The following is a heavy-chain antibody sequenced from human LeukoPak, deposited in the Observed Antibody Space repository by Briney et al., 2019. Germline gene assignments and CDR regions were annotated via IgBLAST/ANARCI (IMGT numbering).Heavy chain of an antibody. CDR2: ISSSSSYI. CDR3: ARTPPEIGYYMDV. J-gene: IGHJ6*03. CDR1: GFTFSRYS. Sequence: GGSLRLSCAASGFTFSRYSMNWVRQAPGKGLEWVSSISSSSSYIYYADSVKGRFTISRDNAKNSLYLQMNSLRAEDTAVYYCARTPPEIGYYMDVWGKGTTVTVSS. V-gene: IGHV3-21*01. D-gene: IGHD1-14*01.